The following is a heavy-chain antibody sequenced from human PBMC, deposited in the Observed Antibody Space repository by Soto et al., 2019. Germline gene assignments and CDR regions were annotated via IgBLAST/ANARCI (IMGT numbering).Heavy chain of an antibody. CDR3: VRDSARIVVVPRVDGDNWLDP. CDR2: ISGSSDNI. J-gene: IGHJ5*02. D-gene: IGHD2-2*01. V-gene: IGHV3-11*06. CDR1: GFTFSGYF. Sequence: GGSLRLSCAASGFTFSGYFMSWIRHAPGKGLEWVSFISGSSDNIKYADSVKGRFTISRDNAKNSLYLQMNSLRAEDTAVYYCVRDSARIVVVPRVDGDNWLDPWGQGTLVTVSS.